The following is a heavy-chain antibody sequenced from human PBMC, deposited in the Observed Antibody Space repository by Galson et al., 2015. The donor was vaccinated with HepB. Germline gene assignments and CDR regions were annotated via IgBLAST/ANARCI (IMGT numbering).Heavy chain of an antibody. CDR2: IYPDDSDT. V-gene: IGHV5-51*01. CDR3: ARRDGYYGSGSPILDY. CDR1: GYSFTSYW. J-gene: IGHJ4*02. Sequence: QSGAEVKRPGESLKISCKGSGYSFTSYWIGWVRQMPGKGLEWMGIIYPDDSDTRYSPSFQGQVTISADKSISTAYLQWSSLKASDTAMYYCARRDGYYGSGSPILDYWGQGTLVTVSS. D-gene: IGHD3-10*01.